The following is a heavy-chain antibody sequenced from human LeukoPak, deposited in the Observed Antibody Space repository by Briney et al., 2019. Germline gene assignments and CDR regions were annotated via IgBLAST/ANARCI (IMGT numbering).Heavy chain of an antibody. J-gene: IGHJ4*02. CDR2: IIPIFGTA. CDR1: GCTFSSYA. Sequence: SVKVSCKASGCTFSSYAISWVRQAPGQGREWMGGIIPIFGTANYAQKFQGRVTSTTDETTSTAYMNLSSLRSEETAVYYCARDRSEMATTRTFEYWGQGTLVTVSS. V-gene: IGHV1-69*05. CDR3: ARDRSEMATTRTFEY. D-gene: IGHD5-24*01.